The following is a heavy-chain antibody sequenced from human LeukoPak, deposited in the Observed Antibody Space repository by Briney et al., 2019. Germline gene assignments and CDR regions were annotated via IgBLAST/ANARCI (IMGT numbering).Heavy chain of an antibody. CDR3: ARVPGGMEWSDFDY. CDR2: ISSSSSDI. J-gene: IGHJ4*02. CDR1: GFTFSHFS. V-gene: IGHV3-21*06. D-gene: IGHD3-3*01. Sequence: GGSLRLSCEASGFTFSHFSMNWVRQAPRKGLEWVSSISSSSSDIYYADSVKGRFTISRDNIKNSLYLQMNSLRAEDTAVYYCARVPGGMEWSDFDYWGQGTLVTVSS.